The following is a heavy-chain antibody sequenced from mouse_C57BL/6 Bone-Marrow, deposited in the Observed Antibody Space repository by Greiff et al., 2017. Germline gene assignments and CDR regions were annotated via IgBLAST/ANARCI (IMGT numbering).Heavy chain of an antibody. J-gene: IGHJ2*01. CDR2: INYDGSST. CDR1: GFTFSDYY. D-gene: IGHD1-1*01. CDR3: ASSVVATGSYFDY. Sequence: EVHLVESEGGLVQPGSSMKLSCTASGFTFSDYYMAWVRQVPEKGLEWVANINYDGSSTYYLDSLKSRFIISRDNAKNILYLQMSRLKSEDTATYYCASSVVATGSYFDYWGQGTTLTVSS. V-gene: IGHV5-16*01.